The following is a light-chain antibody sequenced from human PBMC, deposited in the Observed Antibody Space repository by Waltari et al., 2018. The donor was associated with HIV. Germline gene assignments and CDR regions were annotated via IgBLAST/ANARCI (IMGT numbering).Light chain of an antibody. CDR2: EDG. Sequence: YVLTQPPSGPGAPGRTAGITGGGAKIGGKRVPGDQQKPGQAPVLVVYEDGDRPSGILERFSGANSGNTATLTISRVEAGDEADFYCQVWDSGSDHVVFGGGTKLTVL. CDR1: KIGGKR. J-gene: IGLJ2*01. CDR3: QVWDSGSDHVV. V-gene: IGLV3-21*02.